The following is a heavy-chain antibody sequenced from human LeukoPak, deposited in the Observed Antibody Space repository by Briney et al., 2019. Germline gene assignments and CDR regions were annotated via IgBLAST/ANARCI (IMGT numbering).Heavy chain of an antibody. CDR3: ARDDITMVRGVRENWFDP. Sequence: ASVKVSCKASGRTFSSYAISWGRQAPGQGLEWMGGIIPIFGTANFAQKFQGRVKITADESTSTAYMELSSLRSEDTAVYYCARDDITMVRGVRENWFDPWGQGTLVTVSS. CDR1: GRTFSSYA. V-gene: IGHV1-69*13. CDR2: IIPIFGTA. D-gene: IGHD3-10*01. J-gene: IGHJ5*02.